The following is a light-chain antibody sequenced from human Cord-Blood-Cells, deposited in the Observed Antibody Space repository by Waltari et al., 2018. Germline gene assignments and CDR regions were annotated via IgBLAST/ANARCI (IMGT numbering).Light chain of an antibody. J-gene: IGKJ3*01. Sequence: AIQLTQSQSSLSASVGDRVTITCRASQGISSALVWYQKKPGKAPKLLIYDASSLESGVPSRFSGSGSGTDFTLTISSLQPEDFATYYCQQFNSYPFTFGPGTKVDIK. V-gene: IGKV1-13*02. CDR2: DAS. CDR1: QGISSA. CDR3: QQFNSYPFT.